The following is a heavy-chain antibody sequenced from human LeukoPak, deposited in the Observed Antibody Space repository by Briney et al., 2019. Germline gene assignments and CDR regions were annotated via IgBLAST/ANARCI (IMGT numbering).Heavy chain of an antibody. CDR1: GFTFSSYG. CDR2: ISYTGNNK. J-gene: IGHJ4*02. D-gene: IGHD3-3*01. CDR3: ARWGSGYYDY. V-gene: IGHV3-33*05. Sequence: GGSLRLSCAASGFTFSSYGMHWVRQAPGKGLEWVAVISYTGNNKDYADSVKGRFTISRDNSKSTLYIQMDSLRAEDTAVYYCARWGSGYYDYWGQGTLVTVSS.